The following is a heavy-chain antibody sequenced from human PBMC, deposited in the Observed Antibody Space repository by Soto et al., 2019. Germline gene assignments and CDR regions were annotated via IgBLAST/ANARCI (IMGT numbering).Heavy chain of an antibody. Sequence: EVQVLESGGGLVQPGGSLRLSCAASGFTFSNYGMSWVRQAPGKGLEWVSGISASGGSTYYADSVKGRSTISRDNSKNTLNLQLTILRAEDTAVYYCAKLSDIAVAGTGRHFDYWGQGNLVTVSA. CDR3: AKLSDIAVAGTGRHFDY. CDR2: ISASGGST. D-gene: IGHD6-19*01. V-gene: IGHV3-23*01. CDR1: GFTFSNYG. J-gene: IGHJ4*02.